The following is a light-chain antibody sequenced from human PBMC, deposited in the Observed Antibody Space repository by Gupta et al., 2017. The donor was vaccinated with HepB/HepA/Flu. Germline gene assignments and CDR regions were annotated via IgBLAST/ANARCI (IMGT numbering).Light chain of an antibody. CDR1: QSVRTS. Sequence: EIVLTQSPDFASVTPKEKVTITCRPSQSVRTSLHWYQQKPDQSPKLLIKYASQSFSGVPSRFSGSGSGTYFTLTINSLEAEDAATYYCHQSSTLPRTFGQGTKVEIK. V-gene: IGKV6-21*01. J-gene: IGKJ1*01. CDR2: YAS. CDR3: HQSSTLPRT.